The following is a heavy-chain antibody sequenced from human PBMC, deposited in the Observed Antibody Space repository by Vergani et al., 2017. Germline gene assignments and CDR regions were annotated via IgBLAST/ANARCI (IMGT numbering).Heavy chain of an antibody. V-gene: IGHV4-61*02. CDR2: SYTRGST. Sequence: QVQLQESGPGLVKPSQTLSLTCTVSGGSISSGSYYWSWIRQPAGKGLVWIGRSYTRGSTNYNPSLKSRVTISVDTSKNQFSLKLSSVTAADTAVYYCARGSYWYDSSGYYLFDYWGQGTLVTVSS. J-gene: IGHJ4*02. CDR3: ARGSYWYDSSGYYLFDY. D-gene: IGHD3-22*01. CDR1: GGSISSGSYY.